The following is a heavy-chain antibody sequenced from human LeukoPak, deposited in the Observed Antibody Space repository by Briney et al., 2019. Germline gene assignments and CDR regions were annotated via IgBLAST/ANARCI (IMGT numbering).Heavy chain of an antibody. CDR3: AHSLTEADYSNLPYY. CDR1: GFSLSTSGVG. J-gene: IGHJ4*02. D-gene: IGHD4-11*01. Sequence: SGPTLVNPTQTLTLTCTFSGFSLSTSGVGVGWIRQPPGKALQWLALIYWNDDKRYSPSLKRRLTITKDTSKNQVVLTMTNMDPVDTATYYCAHSLTEADYSNLPYYWGQGTLVTVSS. V-gene: IGHV2-5*01. CDR2: IYWNDDK.